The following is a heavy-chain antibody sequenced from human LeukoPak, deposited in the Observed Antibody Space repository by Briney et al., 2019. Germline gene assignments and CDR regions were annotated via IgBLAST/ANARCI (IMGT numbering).Heavy chain of an antibody. CDR1: GYSISSGYY. CDR3: ARGYNSGWYAY. Sequence: PSETLSLTCTVSGYSISSGYYWGWIRQSPGKGLEWIGSIYHAGSTFHNPSLKSRVTISVDTSKNQFSLKVNSVTAADTAMYYCARGYNSGWYAYWGQGTLVTVSS. D-gene: IGHD6-19*01. V-gene: IGHV4-38-2*02. J-gene: IGHJ4*02. CDR2: IYHAGST.